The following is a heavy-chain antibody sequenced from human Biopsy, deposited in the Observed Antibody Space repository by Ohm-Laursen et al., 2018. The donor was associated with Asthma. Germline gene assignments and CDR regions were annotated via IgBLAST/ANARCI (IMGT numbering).Heavy chain of an antibody. CDR3: ARDSYSSGLCDDFES. Sequence: GSLRLSCTASGFTFSDYYMSWIRQAPGKGLEWISYINGKSNSIEYADSVKGRFTISRDNAKNSLYLQMNSLRAEDTAVYYCARDSYSSGLCDDFESWGQGTLVTVSS. CDR1: GFTFSDYY. D-gene: IGHD6-19*01. J-gene: IGHJ4*02. CDR2: INGKSNSI. V-gene: IGHV3-11*01.